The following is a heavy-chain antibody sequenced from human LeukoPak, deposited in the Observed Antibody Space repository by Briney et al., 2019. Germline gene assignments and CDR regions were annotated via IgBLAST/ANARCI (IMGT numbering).Heavy chain of an antibody. CDR1: GFAFSSYG. V-gene: IGHV3-30*03. D-gene: IGHD2-21*02. Sequence: GGSLRLSCAASGFAFSSYGMHWVRQAPGKGLEWVAIISYDGSNKYYADSVKGRFTISRDNAKNSLYLQMNSLRAEDTAVYYCARDRLSYCGGDCYPYWGQGTLVTVSS. CDR3: ARDRLSYCGGDCYPY. J-gene: IGHJ4*02. CDR2: ISYDGSNK.